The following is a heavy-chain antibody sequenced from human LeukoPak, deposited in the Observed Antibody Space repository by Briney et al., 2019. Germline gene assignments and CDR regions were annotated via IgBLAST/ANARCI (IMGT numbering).Heavy chain of an antibody. Sequence: GGSLRLSCAASGLTFSSYWMHWVRQAPGKGLVWVSRINTDGSSTSYADSVKGRFTISRDNAKNTLYLQMNSLRAEDTAVYYCARVGPWVNPDYYYYYMDVWGEGTTVTVSS. CDR3: ARVGPWVNPDYYYYYMDV. D-gene: IGHD1-14*01. V-gene: IGHV3-74*01. CDR1: GLTFSSYW. J-gene: IGHJ6*03. CDR2: INTDGSST.